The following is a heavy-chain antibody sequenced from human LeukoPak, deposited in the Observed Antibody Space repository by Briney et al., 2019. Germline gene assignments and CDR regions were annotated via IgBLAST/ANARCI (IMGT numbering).Heavy chain of an antibody. J-gene: IGHJ4*02. Sequence: SETLSLTCTVSGGSISNYFWSWVRQPPGKGLEWIGYIYYTGSTNYNPSLKSRVTISVDTSKNQFSLKLSSVTAADTAVYYCTIGSDQYYFDYWGRGVLVTVSS. CDR1: GGSISNYF. CDR3: TIGSDQYYFDY. V-gene: IGHV4-59*08. CDR2: IYYTGST. D-gene: IGHD2-2*01.